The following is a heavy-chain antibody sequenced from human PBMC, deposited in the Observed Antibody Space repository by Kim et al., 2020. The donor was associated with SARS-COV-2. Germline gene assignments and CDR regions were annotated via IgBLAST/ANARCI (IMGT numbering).Heavy chain of an antibody. D-gene: IGHD7-27*01. CDR3: ARRLGSYYYGMDV. J-gene: IGHJ6*02. V-gene: IGHV3-30*04. CDR1: GFTFTSYS. CDR2: ISYNSSYK. Sequence: GGSLRLSCAASGFTFTSYSIPWVRQAPGKGLEWVSVISYNSSYKYYADSVKGRFTISRDNSKNSLYLQMNSLRAEDTAVYYCARRLGSYYYGMDVCGRGT.